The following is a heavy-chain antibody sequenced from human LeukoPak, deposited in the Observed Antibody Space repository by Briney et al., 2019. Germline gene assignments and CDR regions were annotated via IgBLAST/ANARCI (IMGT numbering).Heavy chain of an antibody. CDR1: GYTFTSFG. CDR2: INSYNGNT. V-gene: IGHV1-18*01. Sequence: ASVKVSCKASGYTFTSFGISWVRQAPGQGLEWMGWINSYNGNTNYAQKLQGRVTLTTDTSTSTAYMELRSLRSDDTAVYYCARDFYYDTSGYSTVFDYWGQGTLVTVSS. D-gene: IGHD3-22*01. J-gene: IGHJ4*02. CDR3: ARDFYYDTSGYSTVFDY.